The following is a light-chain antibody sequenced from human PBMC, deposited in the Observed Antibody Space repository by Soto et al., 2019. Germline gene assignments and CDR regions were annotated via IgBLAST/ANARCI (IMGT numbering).Light chain of an antibody. CDR2: EVT. Sequence: QSVLTQPASVSGSPGQSITISCTGTSSDVGRYNYVSWYQHHPGTAPKLMIYEVTNRPSGVSIRFSGSKSGYTASLTISGLQAEDEADYYCSSFTSGSTWVFGGGTKLTVL. CDR3: SSFTSGSTWV. V-gene: IGLV2-14*01. CDR1: SSDVGRYNY. J-gene: IGLJ3*02.